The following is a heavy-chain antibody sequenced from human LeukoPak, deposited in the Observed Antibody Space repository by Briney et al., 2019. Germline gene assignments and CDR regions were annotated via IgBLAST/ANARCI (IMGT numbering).Heavy chain of an antibody. J-gene: IGHJ6*03. D-gene: IGHD3-3*01. CDR2: IYTSGST. V-gene: IGHV4-4*09. CDR1: GGSFSGYY. CDR3: ARGPGYDFWSGYYYYYYYMDV. Sequence: SETLSLTCAVYGGSFSGYYLSWLRQPPGKGLEWIGYIYTSGSTKYNPSLKSRVTISVDTSKNQFSLKLSSVTAADTAVYYCARGPGYDFWSGYYYYYYYMDVWGKGTTVTVSS.